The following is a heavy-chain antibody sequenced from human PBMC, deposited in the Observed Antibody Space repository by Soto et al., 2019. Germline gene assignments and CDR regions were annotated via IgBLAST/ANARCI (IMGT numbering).Heavy chain of an antibody. J-gene: IGHJ3*02. CDR2: ISYDGSNK. Sequence: GGYLRLSCAASGFTFSSYGMHWVRQAPGKGLEWVAVISYDGSNKYYADSVKGRFTISRDNSKNTLYLQMNSLRAEDTAVYYCAKLDRHRGAFDIWRQGTMVIVSS. V-gene: IGHV3-30*18. CDR3: AKLDRHRGAFDI. CDR1: GFTFSSYG.